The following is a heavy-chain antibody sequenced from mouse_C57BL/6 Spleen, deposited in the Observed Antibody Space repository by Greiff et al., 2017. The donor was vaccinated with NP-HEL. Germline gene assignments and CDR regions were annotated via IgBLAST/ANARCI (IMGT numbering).Heavy chain of an antibody. Sequence: VQLQQSGPELVKPGASVKIPCKASGYTFTDYNMDWVKQSHGKSLEWIGDINPNNGGTIYNQKFKGKATLTVDKSSSTAYMELRSLTSEDTAVYYCARSAGNSRFAYWGQGTLVTVSA. CDR3: ARSAGNSRFAY. CDR2: INPNNGGT. D-gene: IGHD3-1*01. CDR1: GYTFTDYN. V-gene: IGHV1-18*01. J-gene: IGHJ3*01.